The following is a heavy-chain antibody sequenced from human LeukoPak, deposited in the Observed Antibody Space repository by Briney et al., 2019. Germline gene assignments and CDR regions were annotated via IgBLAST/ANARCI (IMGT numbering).Heavy chain of an antibody. D-gene: IGHD2-15*01. V-gene: IGHV1-2*02. CDR2: INPNSGGT. CDR1: GYTFTGYY. J-gene: IGHJ4*02. CDR3: ARGTKGYCSGGSGYVGGGY. Sequence: ASVKVSCKASGYTFTGYYMHWVRQAPGQGLEWMGWINPNSGGTNYAQKFQGRVTMTRDTSISTAYMELSRLRSDDTAVYYCARGTKGYCSGGSGYVGGGYWGQGTLVTVSS.